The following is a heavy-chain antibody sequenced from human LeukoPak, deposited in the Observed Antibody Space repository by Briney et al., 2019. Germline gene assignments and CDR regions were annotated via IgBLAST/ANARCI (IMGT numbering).Heavy chain of an antibody. Sequence: PSETLSLTCTVSGGSISGSTYYWGWIRQPPGKGLECIGSIYYSGSTYYNPSLKSRVTISVDTSKNQFSLKLSSVTAADTAVYYCARDTVVVAATPDWFDPWGQGTLVTVSS. CDR1: GGSISGSTYY. D-gene: IGHD2-15*01. CDR2: IYYSGST. V-gene: IGHV4-39*07. CDR3: ARDTVVVAATPDWFDP. J-gene: IGHJ5*02.